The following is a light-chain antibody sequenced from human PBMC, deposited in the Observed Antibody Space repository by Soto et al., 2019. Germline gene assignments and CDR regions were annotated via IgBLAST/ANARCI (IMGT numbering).Light chain of an antibody. CDR1: QSVSSSY. CDR3: QKYGSSPGK. Sequence: EIVLTQSPGTLSWSPWEGATLSCIASQSVSSSYLAWYQQKPGQAPRLLIYGASSRATGIPDRFSGSGSGTDFTLTISRLEPEDFAVYYCQKYGSSPGKFGQGTRLEIK. CDR2: GAS. V-gene: IGKV3-20*01. J-gene: IGKJ5*01.